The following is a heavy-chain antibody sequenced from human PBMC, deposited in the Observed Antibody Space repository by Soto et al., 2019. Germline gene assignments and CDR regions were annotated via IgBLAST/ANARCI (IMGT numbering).Heavy chain of an antibody. D-gene: IGHD3-10*01. CDR3: ARERITMVRGAPSFYYYGMDV. CDR1: GGTFSSYA. Sequence: QVQLVQSGAEVKKPGSSVKVSCKASGGTFSSYAISWVRQAPGQGLEWMGGIIPIFGTANYAQKVQGRVTITANEATSTAYMEPSSLRSEDTAVYYCARERITMVRGAPSFYYYGMDVWGQGTTVTVSS. J-gene: IGHJ6*02. V-gene: IGHV1-69*01. CDR2: IIPIFGTA.